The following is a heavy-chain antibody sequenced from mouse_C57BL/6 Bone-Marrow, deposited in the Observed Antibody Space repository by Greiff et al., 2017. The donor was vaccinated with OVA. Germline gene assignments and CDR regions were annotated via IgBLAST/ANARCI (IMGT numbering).Heavy chain of an antibody. D-gene: IGHD1-3*01. CDR1: GFNIKDDY. V-gene: IGHV14-4*01. J-gene: IGHJ2*01. CDR3: RGLTLDY. Sequence: EVKLQESGAELVRPGASVKLSCTASGFNIKDDYMHWVKQRPEQGLEWIGWIDPENGDTEYASKFQGKATITADTSSNTAYLQLSSLTSEDTAVYYCRGLTLDYWGQGTTLTVSS. CDR2: IDPENGDT.